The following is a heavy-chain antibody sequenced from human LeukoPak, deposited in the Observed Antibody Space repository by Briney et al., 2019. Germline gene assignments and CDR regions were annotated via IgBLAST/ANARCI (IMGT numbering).Heavy chain of an antibody. CDR2: INHSGST. V-gene: IGHV4-34*01. CDR3: ARGLRVDY. Sequence: PETLSLTCAVYGGSFSGYYWSWIRQPPGKGLEWIGEINHSGSTNYNPSLKSRVTISVDTSKNQFSLKLSSVTAADTAVYYCARGLRVDYWGQGTLVTVSS. J-gene: IGHJ4*02. CDR1: GGSFSGYY.